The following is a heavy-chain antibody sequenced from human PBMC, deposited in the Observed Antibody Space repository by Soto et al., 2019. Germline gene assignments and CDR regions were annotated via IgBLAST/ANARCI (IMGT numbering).Heavy chain of an antibody. CDR3: ARDLYRGRSYYYYYYGMDV. Sequence: WASVKVSCKASGYTFTSYGISWVRQAPGQGLEWMGWISAYNGNTNYAQKLQGRVTMTTDTSTSTAYMELRSLRSDDTAVYYCARDLYRGRSYYYYYYGMDVWGQGTTVTVSS. D-gene: IGHD3-10*01. CDR1: GYTFTSYG. J-gene: IGHJ6*02. CDR2: ISAYNGNT. V-gene: IGHV1-18*04.